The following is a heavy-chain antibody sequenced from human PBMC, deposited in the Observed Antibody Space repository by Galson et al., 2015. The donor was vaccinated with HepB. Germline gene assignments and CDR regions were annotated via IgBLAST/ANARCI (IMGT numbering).Heavy chain of an antibody. CDR2: MSFDGINK. CDR3: ARGGGGRTGRRWYFDL. D-gene: IGHD1-14*01. V-gene: IGHV3-30-3*01. CDR1: ANTYA. J-gene: IGHJ2*01. Sequence: SLRLSCAASANTYAMHWVRQAPGKGLEWVTFMSFDGINKKYADSVKGRFTVSRDKNTLYLQMTSLRPEDTGVYYCARGGGGRTGRRWYFDLWGRGTLVTVSS.